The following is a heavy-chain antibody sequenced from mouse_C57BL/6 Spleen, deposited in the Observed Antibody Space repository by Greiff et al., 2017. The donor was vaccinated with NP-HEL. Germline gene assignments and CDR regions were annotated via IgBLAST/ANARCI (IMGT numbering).Heavy chain of an antibody. J-gene: IGHJ1*03. D-gene: IGHD1-2*01. V-gene: IGHV1-82*01. CDR3: AREGVYGSGWYFDV. CDR1: GYAFSSSW. CDR2: IYPGDGDT. Sequence: QVQLQQSGPELVKPGASVKISCKASGYAFSSSWMNWVKQRPGKGLEWIGRIYPGDGDTNYNGKFKGKATLTADKSSSTAYMQLSSLTSEDSAVYFCAREGVYGSGWYFDVWGTGTTVTVSS.